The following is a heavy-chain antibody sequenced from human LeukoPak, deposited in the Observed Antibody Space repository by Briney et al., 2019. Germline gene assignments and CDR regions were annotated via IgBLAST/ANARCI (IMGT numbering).Heavy chain of an antibody. Sequence: GGSLRLSCAASGFTFSSYAMSWVRQAPGKGLEWVSAISGSGGSTYYADSVKGRFTISRDNSKNTLYLQMNSLRAEATAVYYCAKGGYYDVTWFDYWGQGTLVTVSS. D-gene: IGHD3-3*01. V-gene: IGHV3-23*01. CDR1: GFTFSSYA. CDR2: ISGSGGST. J-gene: IGHJ4*02. CDR3: AKGGYYDVTWFDY.